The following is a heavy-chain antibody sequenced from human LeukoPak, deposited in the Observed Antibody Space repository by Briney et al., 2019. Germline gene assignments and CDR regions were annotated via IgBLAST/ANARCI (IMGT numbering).Heavy chain of an antibody. CDR3: ARAGLAATPKGYYYGMDV. J-gene: IGHJ6*02. CDR1: GGSISSFY. D-gene: IGHD6-25*01. CDR2: IYYSGST. V-gene: IGHV4-59*01. Sequence: PSETLSLTCTVSGGSISSFYWSWIRQPPGKGLEWIGYIYYSGSTNCNPTLKSRVTISVDTCKNQFSLKLSSVTAADTAVYYCARAGLAATPKGYYYGMDVWGQGTTVTVSS.